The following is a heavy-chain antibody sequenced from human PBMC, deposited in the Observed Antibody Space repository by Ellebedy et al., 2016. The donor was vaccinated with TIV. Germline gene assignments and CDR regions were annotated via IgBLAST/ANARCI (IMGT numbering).Heavy chain of an antibody. CDR3: ARGLSMVRGVPDY. J-gene: IGHJ4*02. CDR1: GGSISSYY. CDR2: IYYSGST. V-gene: IGHV4-59*01. Sequence: SETLSLXXTVSGGSISSYYWSWIRQPPGKGLEWIGYIYYSGSTNYNPSLKSRVTISVDTSKNQFSLKLSSVTAADTAVYYCARGLSMVRGVPDYWGQGTLVTVSS. D-gene: IGHD3-10*01.